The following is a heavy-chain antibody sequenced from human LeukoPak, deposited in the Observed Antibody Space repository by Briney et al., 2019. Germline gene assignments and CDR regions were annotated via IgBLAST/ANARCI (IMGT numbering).Heavy chain of an antibody. J-gene: IGHJ4*02. Sequence: ASVKASCKASGYTFTDYYIHWVRQAPGQGLEWMGRIIPMFGTTNYAQSFQGRLTITMDKSTTTAYMELSSLRFEDTAMYYCARGNYYDSSGYFDWGQGTLVTVSS. CDR2: IIPMFGTT. CDR3: ARGNYYDSSGYFD. CDR1: GYTFTDYY. D-gene: IGHD3-22*01. V-gene: IGHV1/OR15-1*04.